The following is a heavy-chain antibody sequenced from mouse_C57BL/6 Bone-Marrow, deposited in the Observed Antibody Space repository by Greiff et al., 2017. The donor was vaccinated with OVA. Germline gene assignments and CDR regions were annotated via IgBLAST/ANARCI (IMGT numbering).Heavy chain of an antibody. CDR3: TTSTYGSSYEGGFAY. D-gene: IGHD1-1*01. Sequence: EVQLQQSGAELVRPGASVKLSCTASGFNIKDDYMHWVKQRPEQGLEWIGWIDPENGDTEYASKFQGKATITADTSSNTAYLQLSSLTSEDTAVYYCTTSTYGSSYEGGFAYWGQGTLVTVSA. CDR2: IDPENGDT. V-gene: IGHV14-4*01. CDR1: GFNIKDDY. J-gene: IGHJ3*01.